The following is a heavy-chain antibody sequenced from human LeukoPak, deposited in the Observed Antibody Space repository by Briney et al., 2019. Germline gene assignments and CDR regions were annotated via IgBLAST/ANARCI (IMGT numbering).Heavy chain of an antibody. D-gene: IGHD1-26*01. CDR2: IHYDGNNK. CDR3: AKEYPLVGSTGFLLDY. CDR1: GFIFNSYG. Sequence: GGSLRLSCAASGFIFNSYGMNWVRQAPGKGLEWVAFIHYDGNNKYYAVAVEGRFTIARDNSKNTLYLQMNSLRAEDTAVYYCAKEYPLVGSTGFLLDYWGQGTLVTVSS. V-gene: IGHV3-30*02. J-gene: IGHJ4*02.